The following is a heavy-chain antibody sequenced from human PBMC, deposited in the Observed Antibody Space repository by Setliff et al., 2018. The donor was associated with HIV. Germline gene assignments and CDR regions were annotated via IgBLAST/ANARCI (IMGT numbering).Heavy chain of an antibody. J-gene: IGHJ2*01. CDR3: AREGGQGYSGSGSFYHRNFDL. V-gene: IGHV4-34*01. D-gene: IGHD3-10*01. Sequence: SETLSLTCAVYGGSLGGFSWSWVRQSPGRGLEWIGEINQSGNTNFNPYLKSRLIISVDTSKSKFSLKLTSVTAADTALYYFAREGGQGYSGSGSFYHRNFDLWGRGTLVTVSS. CDR1: GGSLGGFS. CDR2: INQSGNT.